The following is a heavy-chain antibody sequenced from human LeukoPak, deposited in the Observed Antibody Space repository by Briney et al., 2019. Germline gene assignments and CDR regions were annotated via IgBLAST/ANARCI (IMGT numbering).Heavy chain of an antibody. CDR1: GGSISSYY. Sequence: SETLSLTCTVSGGSISSYYWSWIRQPAGKGLEWIGRIYTSGSTNYNPSLKSRVTMSVDMSKNQFPLKLSSVTAADTAVYYCARGSHSGDYDRLDYWGQGTLVTVSS. V-gene: IGHV4-4*07. D-gene: IGHD3-22*01. CDR2: IYTSGST. J-gene: IGHJ4*02. CDR3: ARGSHSGDYDRLDY.